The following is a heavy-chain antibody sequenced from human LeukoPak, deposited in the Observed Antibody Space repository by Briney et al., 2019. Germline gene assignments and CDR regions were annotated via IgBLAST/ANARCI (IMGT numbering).Heavy chain of an antibody. CDR3: AKDPDFSADY. V-gene: IGHV3-30*02. Sequence: GGSLRLSCAASGFTFSSYGMHWVRQAPGKGLEWVAYIQYDGSNEQYADSVKGRFSISRDSSKNILYLQMNSLRAEDTAVYYCAKDPDFSADYWGQGTLVTVSS. CDR2: IQYDGSNE. CDR1: GFTFSSYG. D-gene: IGHD3/OR15-3a*01. J-gene: IGHJ4*02.